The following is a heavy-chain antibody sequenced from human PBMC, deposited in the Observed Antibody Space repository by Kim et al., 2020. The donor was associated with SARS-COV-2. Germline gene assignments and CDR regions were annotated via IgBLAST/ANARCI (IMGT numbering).Heavy chain of an antibody. J-gene: IGHJ3*02. CDR2: IYYSGST. V-gene: IGHV4-39*01. CDR3: AIPGSRYQLLPPEGDAFDI. CDR1: GGSISSSSYY. D-gene: IGHD2-2*01. Sequence: SETLSLTCTVSGGSISSSSYYWGWIRQPPGKGLEWIGSIYYSGSTYYNPSLKSRVTISVDTSKNQFSLKLSSVTAADTAVYYCAIPGSRYQLLPPEGDAFDIWGQGTMVTVSS.